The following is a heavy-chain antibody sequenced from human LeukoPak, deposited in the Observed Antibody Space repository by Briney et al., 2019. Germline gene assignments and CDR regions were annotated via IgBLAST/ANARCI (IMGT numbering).Heavy chain of an antibody. CDR3: ARDGLTETTRDSDY. D-gene: IGHD4-11*01. Sequence: GGSLRLSCAASGFXFSRYWIHWVRQAPGKGLVWVSRINSDGSSTGYADSVKGRFTISRDNAKNTLYLQMNSLTVEDTAVYYCARDGLTETTRDSDYWGQGALVTVSS. CDR2: INSDGSST. J-gene: IGHJ4*02. CDR1: GFXFSRYW. V-gene: IGHV3-74*01.